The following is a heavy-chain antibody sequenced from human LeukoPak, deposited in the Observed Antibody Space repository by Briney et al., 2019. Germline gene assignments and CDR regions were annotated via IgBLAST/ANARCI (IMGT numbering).Heavy chain of an antibody. CDR2: IYSGGDT. CDR3: ARSNCNSCYLGVWYYFDY. J-gene: IGHJ4*02. Sequence: GGSLRLSCAASGFTVSNYDMHWVRQAPGKGLEWVSVIYSGGDTYYADSVKGRFTISRDSSKNTLFLQMNSLRAEDTAVYYCARSNCNSCYLGVWYYFDYWGQGTLVTVSS. D-gene: IGHD1/OR15-1a*01. V-gene: IGHV3-66*01. CDR1: GFTVSNYD.